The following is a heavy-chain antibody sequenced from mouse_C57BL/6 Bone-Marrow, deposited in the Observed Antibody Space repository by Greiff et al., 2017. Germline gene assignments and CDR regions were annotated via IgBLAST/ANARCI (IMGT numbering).Heavy chain of an antibody. CDR2: IRNKANGYTT. CDR1: GFTFPDYY. CDR3: ARILDWYFDV. J-gene: IGHJ1*03. Sequence: EVMLVESGGGLVQPGGSLSLSCAASGFTFPDYYMSWVRQPPGKALEWLGFIRNKANGYTTEYSASVKGRFTISRDNSQSILYLQMNALRAEDSATYYCARILDWYFDVWGTGTTVTVSS. V-gene: IGHV7-3*01.